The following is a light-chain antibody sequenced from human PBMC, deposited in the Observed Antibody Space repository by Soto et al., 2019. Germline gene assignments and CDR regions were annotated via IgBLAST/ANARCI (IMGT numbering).Light chain of an antibody. J-gene: IGLJ1*01. CDR3: FSYTSSGTYG. V-gene: IGLV2-14*01. CDR2: EVS. CDR1: SSDVGNYKY. Sequence: QSVLTQPASVSGSPGQSITISCTGTSSDVGNYKYVSWYQQHPGKAPKLMIYEVSNRPSGVSNRFSGSKSGNTASLTISGLQAEDETDYYCFSYTSSGTYGVGTGTKVAVL.